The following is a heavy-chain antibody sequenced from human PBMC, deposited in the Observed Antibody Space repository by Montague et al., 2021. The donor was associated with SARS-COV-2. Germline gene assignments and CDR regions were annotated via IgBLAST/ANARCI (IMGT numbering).Heavy chain of an antibody. Sequence: SETLSLTCTVSGGSISSSSYYWGWIRQPPGKGLEWIGEINHRGSANYNPSLKSRVTISVDTSKNQFSLKMTSVTAADTAVYYCARGRQHINMVVVVVTGGEYYFDFWGQGTLVAVSS. CDR3: ARGRQHINMVVVVVTGGEYYFDF. D-gene: IGHD3-22*01. CDR2: INHRGSA. J-gene: IGHJ4*02. V-gene: IGHV4-39*07. CDR1: GGSISSSSYY.